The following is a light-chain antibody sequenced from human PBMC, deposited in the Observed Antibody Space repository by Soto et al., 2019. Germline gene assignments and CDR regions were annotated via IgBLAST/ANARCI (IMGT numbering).Light chain of an antibody. Sequence: DIQMTQFPLSLSASVGDRVTITCRASQTIRSHLNWYQQKPGEAAKIVIYATSTLQSGVPSRFNGSVSGTDFTLTISSLQPEDFATYYCQQTYRTPLTFGGGTKVEIK. CDR3: QQTYRTPLT. V-gene: IGKV1-39*01. CDR2: ATS. J-gene: IGKJ4*01. CDR1: QTIRSH.